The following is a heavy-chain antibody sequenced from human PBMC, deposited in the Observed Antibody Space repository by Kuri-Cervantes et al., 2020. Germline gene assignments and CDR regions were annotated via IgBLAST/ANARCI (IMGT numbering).Heavy chain of an antibody. Sequence: SETLSLTCAVSGYSISSGYYWGWIRQPPGKGLEWIGEISHSGSANYNPSLKSRVTISVDKSKNQLSLRVSSVTAADTAVYYCARVNYNSGSVDYWGQGTLVTVSS. D-gene: IGHD3-10*01. J-gene: IGHJ4*02. CDR2: ISHSGSA. V-gene: IGHV4-38-2*01. CDR1: GYSISSGYY. CDR3: ARVNYNSGSVDY.